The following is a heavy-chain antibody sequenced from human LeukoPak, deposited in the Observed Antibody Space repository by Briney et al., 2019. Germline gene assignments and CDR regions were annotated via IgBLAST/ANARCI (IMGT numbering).Heavy chain of an antibody. CDR3: AKRNNCGGNCYHFDY. Sequence: GGSLRLSCAASGFTFSSYAMSWVRQPPGKGLEWVSSISGSGGGTYYADSVKGRFTISRDKSKSTLYLQMNSLRAEDTAVYYCAKRNNCGGNCYHFDYWGQGTLVTVSS. V-gene: IGHV3-23*01. J-gene: IGHJ4*02. CDR1: GFTFSSYA. D-gene: IGHD2-21*02. CDR2: ISGSGGGT.